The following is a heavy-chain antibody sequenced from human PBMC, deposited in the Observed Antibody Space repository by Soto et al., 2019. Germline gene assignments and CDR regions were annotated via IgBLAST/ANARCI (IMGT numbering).Heavy chain of an antibody. CDR3: AREIMPLTNDWYFDL. J-gene: IGHJ2*01. CDR1: GGSISGGVHS. CDR2: IFDSGST. Sequence: QVQLQESGPGLVKPSETLSLTCTVSGGSISGGVHSWSWIRQPPGKGLEWIVHIFDSGSTYYNPSLRSRLTITVDTSKNQFSLRLSSVTAADTAVYYGAREIMPLTNDWYFDLWGRGTLVTVSS. V-gene: IGHV4-30-4*01. D-gene: IGHD2-8*01.